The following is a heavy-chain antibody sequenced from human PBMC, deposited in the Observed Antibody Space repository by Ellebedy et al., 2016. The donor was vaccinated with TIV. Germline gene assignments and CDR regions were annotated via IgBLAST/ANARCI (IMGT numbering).Heavy chain of an antibody. CDR1: GFTFSSYS. Sequence: LSLTCAASGFTFSSYSMNWVRQAPGKGLEWVSSISSSSSYIYYADSVKGRFTISRDSAKNSLYLQMNSLRDEDTGVYYCARGMPSTFWGQGTLVTVSS. J-gene: IGHJ4*02. D-gene: IGHD2-2*01. CDR3: ARGMPSTF. V-gene: IGHV3-21*01. CDR2: ISSSSSYI.